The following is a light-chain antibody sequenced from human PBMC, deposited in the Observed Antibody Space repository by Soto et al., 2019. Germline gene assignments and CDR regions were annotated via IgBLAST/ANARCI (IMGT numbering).Light chain of an antibody. CDR2: AAS. J-gene: IGKJ1*01. CDR1: HGITNS. V-gene: IGKV1D-16*01. CDR3: QQRSNWPPWT. Sequence: DIQMTQSPSSLSASVGERVTITCRASHGITNSLAWYQQKPEKAPKSLIYAASSLQSGVPSRFSGSGSGADFTLTISSLKPEDFAVYYCQQRSNWPPWTFGQGTKVDIK.